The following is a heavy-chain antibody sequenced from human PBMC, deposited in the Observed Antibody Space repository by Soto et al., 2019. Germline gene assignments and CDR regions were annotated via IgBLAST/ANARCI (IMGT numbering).Heavy chain of an antibody. V-gene: IGHV4-34*01. Sequence: QVQLQQWGAGLLKPSETLSLTCAVYGGSFSGYYWTWIRQPPGTGLEWIGEINHSGSTNYNPSLKSRVTLSVAPYKNQVSLKLTSVTAADTAVYYCARDKITVLFDYWGQGTLVTVSS. CDR3: ARDKITVLFDY. CDR2: INHSGST. CDR1: GGSFSGYY. J-gene: IGHJ4*02. D-gene: IGHD3-10*01.